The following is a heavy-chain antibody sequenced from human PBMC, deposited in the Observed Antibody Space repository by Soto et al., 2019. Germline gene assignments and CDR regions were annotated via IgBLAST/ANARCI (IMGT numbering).Heavy chain of an antibody. CDR3: TRDSGCGGDCYENYFDY. CDR2: IRSKAYGGTT. Sequence: PGGSLRLSCTASGFTFGDYVMSWFRQAPGKGLEWVGFIRSKAYGGTTEYAASVKGRFTISRDDSKSSAYLQMNSLKTEDTAVYYCTRDSGCGGDCYENYFDYWGQGTLVTVSS. D-gene: IGHD2-21*02. CDR1: GFTFGDYV. V-gene: IGHV3-49*03. J-gene: IGHJ4*02.